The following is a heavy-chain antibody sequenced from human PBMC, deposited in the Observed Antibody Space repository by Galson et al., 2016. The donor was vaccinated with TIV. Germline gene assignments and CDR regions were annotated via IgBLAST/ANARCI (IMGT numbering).Heavy chain of an antibody. CDR1: GYRFTNHW. CDR2: IYPGDSDT. CDR3: ARLEGYDDSASGY. Sequence: QSGAEVKKPGESLKISCKASGYRFTNHWVGWVRQMPGKGLEWMGVIYPGDSDTRYSPSFQGQVTISAGKSSSTAHLQWSSLKASDTAMYYCARLEGYDDSASGYWGQGTLVTVSS. D-gene: IGHD3-22*01. V-gene: IGHV5-51*01. J-gene: IGHJ4*02.